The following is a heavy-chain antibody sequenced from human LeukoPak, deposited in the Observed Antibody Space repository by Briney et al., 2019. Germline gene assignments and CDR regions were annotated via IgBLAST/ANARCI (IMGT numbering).Heavy chain of an antibody. CDR3: ARETCSGGSCYSDY. D-gene: IGHD2-15*01. V-gene: IGHV4-4*07. Sequence: SETLSLTCTVSGGSISSYYWSWIRQPAGKGLEWIGRIYTSGSTNYNPSLKSRVTMSVDTSKNQLSLKLSSVTAADTAVYYCARETCSGGSCYSDYWGQGTLVTVSS. J-gene: IGHJ4*02. CDR2: IYTSGST. CDR1: GGSISSYY.